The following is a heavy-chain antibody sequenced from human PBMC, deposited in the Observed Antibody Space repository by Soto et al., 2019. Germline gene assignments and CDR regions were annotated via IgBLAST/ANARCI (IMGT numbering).Heavy chain of an antibody. J-gene: IGHJ5*02. CDR2: IYSSGST. V-gene: IGHV4-31*11. D-gene: IGHD6-6*01. Sequence: QVQLQESGPRLVKPSQTLSLSCAVSGGSIISASYSWNWIRQSPGRGLEWIGHIYSSGSTYYNPSLKSRVSISGDTSNNQFSLKLTSVTAADTAVYFCAREDAARIERWFDAWGQGILVTVSS. CDR3: AREDAARIERWFDA. CDR1: GGSIISASYS.